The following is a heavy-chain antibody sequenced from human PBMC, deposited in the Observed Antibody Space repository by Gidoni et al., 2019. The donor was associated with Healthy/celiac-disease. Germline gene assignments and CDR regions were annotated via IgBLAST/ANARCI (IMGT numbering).Heavy chain of an antibody. CDR1: GGSFSGYY. Sequence: QVQLQQWGAGLLKPSETLSLTCAVYGGSFSGYYWSWIRQPPGKGLEWIGEINHSGSTNYNPSLKSRVTISVDTSKNQFSLKLSSVTAADTAVYYCARGRRTAPHFWDYWGQGTLVTVSS. J-gene: IGHJ4*02. CDR2: INHSGST. V-gene: IGHV4-34*01. CDR3: ARGRRTAPHFWDY. D-gene: IGHD2-21*02.